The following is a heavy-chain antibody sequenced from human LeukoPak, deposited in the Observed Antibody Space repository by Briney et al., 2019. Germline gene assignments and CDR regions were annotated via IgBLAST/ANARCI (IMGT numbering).Heavy chain of an antibody. CDR1: GSTFSSYW. CDR3: ARDTSITMVRGVPEYFQH. V-gene: IGHV3-7*04. Sequence: GGSLRLSCAASGSTFSSYWMSWVRQAPGKGLEWVANIKQDGSEKYYVDSVKGRFTISRDNAKNSLYLQMNSLRAEDTAVYYCARDTSITMVRGVPEYFQHWGQGTLVTVSS. J-gene: IGHJ1*01. D-gene: IGHD3-10*01. CDR2: IKQDGSEK.